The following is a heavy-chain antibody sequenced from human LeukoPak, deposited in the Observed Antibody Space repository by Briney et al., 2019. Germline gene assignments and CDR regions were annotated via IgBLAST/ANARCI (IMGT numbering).Heavy chain of an antibody. Sequence: PGGSLRLSCAASGFTFSSYAMHWVRQAPGKGLEWVAVISYDGSNKYYADSVKGRFTISRDNSKNTLYLQMNSLRAEDTAVYYCARDNYYGSAYFDYWGQGTLVTVSS. J-gene: IGHJ4*02. D-gene: IGHD3-10*01. CDR3: ARDNYYGSAYFDY. CDR2: ISYDGSNK. CDR1: GFTFSSYA. V-gene: IGHV3-30-3*01.